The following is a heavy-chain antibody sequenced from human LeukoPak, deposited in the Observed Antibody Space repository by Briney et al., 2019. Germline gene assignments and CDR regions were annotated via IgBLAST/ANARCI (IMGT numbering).Heavy chain of an antibody. V-gene: IGHV4-38-2*02. J-gene: IGHJ6*03. Sequence: SETLSLTCSVSGYSISTGYYWVWIRQSPGKGLEWIGSIYRSGSNNYNPSLKSRVTISVDTSNNQFSLKVSSVTAADTAVYYCARGDCSSTICYSPMDVWGKGTTVTVSS. CDR1: GYSISTGYY. CDR3: ARGDCSSTICYSPMDV. D-gene: IGHD2-2*01. CDR2: IYRSGSN.